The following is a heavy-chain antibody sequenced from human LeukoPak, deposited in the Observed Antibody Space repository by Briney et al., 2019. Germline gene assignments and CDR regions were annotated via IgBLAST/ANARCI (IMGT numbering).Heavy chain of an antibody. CDR1: GFTFSDYY. D-gene: IGHD3-10*01. CDR2: ISSSSSYT. Sequence: GGSLRLSCAASGFTFSDYYMSWIRQAPGKGLEWVSYISSSSSYTNYADSVKGRFTISRDNAKNSLYLQMNSLRAEDAAVYYCARDRVLLWFGELTYYDMDVWGKGTTVTVSS. CDR3: ARDRVLLWFGELTYYDMDV. J-gene: IGHJ6*04. V-gene: IGHV3-11*06.